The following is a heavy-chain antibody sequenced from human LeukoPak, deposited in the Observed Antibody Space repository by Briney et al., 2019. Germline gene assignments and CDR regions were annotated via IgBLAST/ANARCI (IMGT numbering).Heavy chain of an antibody. V-gene: IGHV4-34*01. CDR2: INHSGST. J-gene: IGHJ4*02. D-gene: IGHD6-13*01. CDR1: GGSFSGYY. CDR3: ASVRSDSSSWYFDY. Sequence: PSETLSLTCAVCGGSFSGYYWSWIRQPPGKGLEWIGEINHSGSTNYNPSLKSRVTISVDTSKNQFSLKLSSVTAADTAVYYCASVRSDSSSWYFDYWGQGTLVTVSS.